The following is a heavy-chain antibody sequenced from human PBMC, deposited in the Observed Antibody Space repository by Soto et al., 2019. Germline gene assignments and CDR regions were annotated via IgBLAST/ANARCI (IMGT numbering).Heavy chain of an antibody. CDR2: INLSGGT. D-gene: IGHD6-19*01. CDR1: GGSFSGYY. J-gene: IGHJ4*02. V-gene: IGHV4-34*01. Sequence: QVQLQQWGAGLLKPSETLSLTCAVYGGSFSGYYWGWIGQPPGKGWGWIGEINLSGGTNYTPSLKSRVTISVDTSKNQFSLKLSSVTAADTAVYYCARVPSGLARIAVAGPFDYWGQGTLVTVSS. CDR3: ARVPSGLARIAVAGPFDY.